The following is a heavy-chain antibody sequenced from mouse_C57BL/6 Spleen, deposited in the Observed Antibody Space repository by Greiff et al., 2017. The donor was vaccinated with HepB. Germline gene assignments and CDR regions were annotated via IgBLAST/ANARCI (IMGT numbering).Heavy chain of an antibody. J-gene: IGHJ2*01. CDR2: INPNNGGT. V-gene: IGHV1-26*01. Sequence: DVQLVESGPELVKPGASVKISCKASGYTFTDYYMNWVKQSHGKSLEWIGDINPNNGGTSYNQKFKGKATLTVDKSSSTAYMELRSLTSEDSAVYYCARDVFDYWGQGTTLTVSS. CDR1: GYTFTDYY. CDR3: ARDVFDY.